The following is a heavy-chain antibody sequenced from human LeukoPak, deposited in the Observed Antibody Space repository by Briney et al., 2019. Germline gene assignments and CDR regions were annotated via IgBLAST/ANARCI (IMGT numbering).Heavy chain of an antibody. CDR2: ISAYNGNT. CDR1: GGTFSSYA. Sequence: EASVKVSCKASGGTFSSYAISWVRQAPGQGLEWMGWISAYNGNTNYAQKLQGRVTMTTDTSTSTAYMELRSLRSDDTAVYYCARDSTLWVLRYFDWLQYFDYWGQGALVTVSS. CDR3: ARDSTLWVLRYFDWLQYFDY. D-gene: IGHD3-9*01. V-gene: IGHV1-18*01. J-gene: IGHJ4*02.